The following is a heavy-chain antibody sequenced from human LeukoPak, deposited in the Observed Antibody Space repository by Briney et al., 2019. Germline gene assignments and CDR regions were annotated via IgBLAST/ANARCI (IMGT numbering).Heavy chain of an antibody. CDR1: GGTFSSYA. D-gene: IGHD3-3*01. J-gene: IGHJ5*02. CDR2: IIPIFGTA. CDR3: ARAAEFGVVNNWFDP. V-gene: IGHV1-69*05. Sequence: ASVKVSCTASGGTFSSYAISWVRQAPGQGLEWMGGIIPIFGTANYAQKFQGRVTITTDESTSTAYMELSSLRSEDTAVYYCARAAEFGVVNNWFDPWGQGTLVTVSS.